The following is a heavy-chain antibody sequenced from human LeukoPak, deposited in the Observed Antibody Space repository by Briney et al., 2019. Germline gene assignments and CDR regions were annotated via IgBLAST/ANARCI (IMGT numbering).Heavy chain of an antibody. CDR1: GYTFTGYY. D-gene: IGHD3-3*01. Sequence: GESLKISCKASGYTFTGYYMHWVRQAPGQGLEWMGWINPNSGGTNYAQKFQGRVTMTRDTSISTAYMELSRLRSDDTAVYYCARRQYYDFWSGYRYYFDYWGQGTLVTVSS. J-gene: IGHJ4*02. CDR3: ARRQYYDFWSGYRYYFDY. CDR2: INPNSGGT. V-gene: IGHV1-2*02.